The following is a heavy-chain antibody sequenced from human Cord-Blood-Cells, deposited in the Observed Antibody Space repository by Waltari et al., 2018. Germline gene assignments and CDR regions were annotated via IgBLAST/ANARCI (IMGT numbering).Heavy chain of an antibody. Sequence: QVQLVQSGAEVKKPGASVKVSCKASGYTFTGYYMHWVRQAPGQGLEWIGWINPNRGGTNYAQKFQGWVTMTRDTSISTAYMELSRLRSDDTAVYYCASSEYSSSYYDYWGQGTLVTVSS. D-gene: IGHD6-6*01. V-gene: IGHV1-2*04. J-gene: IGHJ4*02. CDR1: GYTFTGYY. CDR3: ASSEYSSSYYDY. CDR2: INPNRGGT.